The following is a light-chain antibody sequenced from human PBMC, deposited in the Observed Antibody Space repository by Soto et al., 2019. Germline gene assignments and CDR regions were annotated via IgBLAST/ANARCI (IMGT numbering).Light chain of an antibody. J-gene: IGKJ5*01. CDR3: QQSYSTPIT. V-gene: IGKV1-39*01. CDR2: QTS. Sequence: MTQSPATLSVSPGERATLSCRASQTVSRNNLVWYHQKPGKAPRLLIYQTSTLQGGVPSRFSGSGSGTDFTLTISSLQPEDFATYYCQQSYSTPITLGQGTRLEIK. CDR1: QTVSRNN.